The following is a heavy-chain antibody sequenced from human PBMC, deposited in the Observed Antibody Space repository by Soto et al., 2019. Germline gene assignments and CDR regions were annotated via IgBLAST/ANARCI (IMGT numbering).Heavy chain of an antibody. CDR1: GFSLSTSGVG. J-gene: IGHJ6*02. CDR3: IQSRCGGDCLQSYASHYYYGLDV. Sequence: QITLKESGPTLVKPTQTLTLTCTFSGFSLSTSGVGVGWIRQPPGKALEWLALIYWDDDKRYSPSLRSRLTISKDTSKSQVVLTMTNMDPADTATYDCIQSRCGGDCLQSYASHYYYGLDVWGQGTTVAVSS. D-gene: IGHD2-21*02. V-gene: IGHV2-5*02. CDR2: IYWDDDK.